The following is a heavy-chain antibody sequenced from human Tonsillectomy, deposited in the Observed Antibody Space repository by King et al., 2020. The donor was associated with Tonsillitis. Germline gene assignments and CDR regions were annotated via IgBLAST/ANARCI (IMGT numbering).Heavy chain of an antibody. CDR3: ARGNYYYGSGSYYNHYYMDV. Sequence: VQLVESGGGLVQPGGSLRLSCAASGFTFSSYWMHWVRQAPGKGLVWVSRINSDGSSTSYADSVKGRFTISRDNAKNTLYLQMNILRAEDTAVYYCARGNYYYGSGSYYNHYYMDVWGKGTTVTVSS. V-gene: IGHV3-74*01. D-gene: IGHD3-10*01. J-gene: IGHJ6*03. CDR2: INSDGSST. CDR1: GFTFSSYW.